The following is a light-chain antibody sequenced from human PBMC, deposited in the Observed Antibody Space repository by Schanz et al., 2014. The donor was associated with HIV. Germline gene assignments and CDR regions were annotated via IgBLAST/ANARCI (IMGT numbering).Light chain of an antibody. CDR2: DVS. CDR1: NSDINFYYY. CDR3: SSLSTSGAPL. V-gene: IGLV2-14*03. J-gene: IGLJ1*01. Sequence: QSALTQPASVSGSPGQSISISCAGPNSDINFYYYVSWFQQHPGKAPKLIIHDVSTRPSAVPDRFSGSKSGNTASLTISGLQAEDEADYYCSSLSTSGAPLFGTGTKLTVL.